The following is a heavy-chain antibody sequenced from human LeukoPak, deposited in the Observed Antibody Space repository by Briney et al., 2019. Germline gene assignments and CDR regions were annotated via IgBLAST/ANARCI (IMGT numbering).Heavy chain of an antibody. V-gene: IGHV1-2*02. CDR1: GYTFTGYY. D-gene: IGHD6-6*01. CDR2: INPNSGGT. Sequence: GASVNVSCKASGYTFTGYYMHWVRQAPGQGLEWMGWINPNSGGTNYAQKFQGRVTMTRDTSISTAYMELSRLRSDDTAVYYCARGTGIAARRGEDYWGQGTLVTVSS. J-gene: IGHJ4*02. CDR3: ARGTGIAARRGEDY.